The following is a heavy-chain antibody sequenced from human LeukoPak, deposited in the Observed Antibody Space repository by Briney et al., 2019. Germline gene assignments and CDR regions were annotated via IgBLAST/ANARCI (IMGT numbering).Heavy chain of an antibody. V-gene: IGHV4-39*06. D-gene: IGHD6-13*01. J-gene: IGHJ6*02. Sequence: MASETLSLTCTVSGGSISSSSYYWGWIRQPPGKGLEWIGSIYYSGSTYYNPSLKSRVTISVDTSKNQFPLKLSSVTAADTAVYYCARDRVAAAGTDYYYGMDVWGQGTTVTVSS. CDR1: GGSISSSSYY. CDR3: ARDRVAAAGTDYYYGMDV. CDR2: IYYSGST.